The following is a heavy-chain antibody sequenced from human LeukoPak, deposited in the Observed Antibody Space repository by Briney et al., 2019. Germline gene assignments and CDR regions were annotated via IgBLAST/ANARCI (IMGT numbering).Heavy chain of an antibody. CDR2: IWYDGTNK. CDR1: GFTFSSYG. V-gene: IGHV3-33*06. CDR3: AKPPVGYNSGACGY. Sequence: GSLRLSSAASGFTFSSYGMHWGRPAPGKGLEWVALIWYDGTNKYYSDSVKGRFTISRDNSKNTLYLQMNSLRVEDTAVYYCAKPPVGYNSGACGYWGQGTLVSVPS. J-gene: IGHJ4*02. D-gene: IGHD5-24*01.